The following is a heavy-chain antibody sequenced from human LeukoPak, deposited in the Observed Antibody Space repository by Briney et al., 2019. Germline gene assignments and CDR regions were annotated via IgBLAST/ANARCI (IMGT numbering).Heavy chain of an antibody. CDR3: AKDNGRYYYYYMDV. J-gene: IGHJ6*03. CDR1: RDTFDDYA. V-gene: IGHV3-9*03. Sequence: PGRSLRLSCAEPRDTFDDYAMHWVRQAPGKGLEWVSGISWNSGSIGYADSVKGRFTISRDNAKNSLYLQMNSLRAEDMALYYCAKDNGRYYYYYMDVWGKGTTVTVSS. CDR2: ISWNSGSI.